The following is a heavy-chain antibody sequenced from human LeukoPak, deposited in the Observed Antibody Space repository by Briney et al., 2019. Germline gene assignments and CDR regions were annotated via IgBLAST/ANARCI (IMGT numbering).Heavy chain of an antibody. J-gene: IGHJ4*02. CDR1: GFTFSSYG. CDR2: IWYDGSNK. CDR3: AKEPPAVLRFLEWPPANFDY. D-gene: IGHD3-3*01. V-gene: IGHV3-33*06. Sequence: PGRSLRLSCAASGFTFSSYGMHWVRQAPGKGLEWVAVIWYDGSNKYYADSVKGRFTISRDNSKNTLYLQMNSLRAEDTAVYYCAKEPPAVLRFLEWPPANFDYWGQGTLVTVSS.